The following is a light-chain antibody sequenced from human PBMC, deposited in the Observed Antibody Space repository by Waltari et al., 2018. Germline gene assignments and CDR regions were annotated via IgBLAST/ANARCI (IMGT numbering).Light chain of an antibody. Sequence: IQLTQSPSSLSASVGDRVTITCRASQGISSYLAWCQQKTGKAPKLLIYGASTLQSGVPSRFSGSGAGTDFTLTISSLQPEDFATYYCQQLNSFPLTFGGGTKVEIK. V-gene: IGKV1-9*01. CDR2: GAS. CDR3: QQLNSFPLT. J-gene: IGKJ4*01. CDR1: QGISSY.